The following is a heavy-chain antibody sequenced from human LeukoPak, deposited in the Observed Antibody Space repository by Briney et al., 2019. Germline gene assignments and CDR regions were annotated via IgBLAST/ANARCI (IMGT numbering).Heavy chain of an antibody. CDR3: AKARAGDITAAFNY. CDR1: GFTFSSFA. J-gene: IGHJ4*02. Sequence: GGSLRLSCAASGFTFSSFAMSWVRQAPGKGLEWVSGISGSGASTYYADSVKGRFTISRDNSQNTLYLRMNSLRAEDTAVYYCAKARAGDITAAFNYWGQGTLVTVSS. V-gene: IGHV3-23*01. CDR2: ISGSGAST. D-gene: IGHD6-13*01.